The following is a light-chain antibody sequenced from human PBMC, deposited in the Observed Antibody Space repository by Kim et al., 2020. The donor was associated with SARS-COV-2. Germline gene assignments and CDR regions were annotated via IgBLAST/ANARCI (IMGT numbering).Light chain of an antibody. CDR2: GAS. J-gene: IGKJ4*01. V-gene: IGKV1-39*01. CDR3: QQSYSSPLS. Sequence: SASVGDRATITCRASQSNSSYLNWYQQKPGKAPKVLIYGASSLQSGVPSRFSGSGSGTDFTLTISSLQPEDFATYYCQQSYSSPLSFGGGTKV. CDR1: QSNSSY.